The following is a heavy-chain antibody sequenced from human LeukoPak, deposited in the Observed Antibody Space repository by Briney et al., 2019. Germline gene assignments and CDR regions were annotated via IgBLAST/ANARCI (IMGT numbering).Heavy chain of an antibody. CDR3: ASQYYDFWSGYTKPPVTNWFDP. Sequence: PSETLSLTCAVYGGSFSGYYWSWIRQPPGKGLEWIGEINHSGSTNYNPSLKSRVTISVDTSKNQFSLKLSSVTAADTALYYCASQYYDFWSGYTKPPVTNWFDPWGQGTLVTVSS. J-gene: IGHJ5*02. CDR1: GGSFSGYY. D-gene: IGHD3-3*01. CDR2: INHSGST. V-gene: IGHV4-34*01.